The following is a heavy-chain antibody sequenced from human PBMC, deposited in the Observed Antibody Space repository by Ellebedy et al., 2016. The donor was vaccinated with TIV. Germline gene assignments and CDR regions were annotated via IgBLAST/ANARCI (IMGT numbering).Heavy chain of an antibody. CDR1: GFTFSDYY. D-gene: IGHD3-3*01. CDR2: ISSSSSYT. CDR3: ASGEAYYGMDV. J-gene: IGHJ6*02. Sequence: GGSLRLSYAASGFTFSDYYMSWIRQAPGKGLEWVSYISSSSSYTNYADSVKGRFTISRDNAKNSLYLQMNSLRAEDTAVYYCASGEAYYGMDVWGQGTTVTVSS. V-gene: IGHV3-11*06.